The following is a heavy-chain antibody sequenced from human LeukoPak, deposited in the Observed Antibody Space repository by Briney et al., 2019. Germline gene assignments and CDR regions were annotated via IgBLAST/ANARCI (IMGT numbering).Heavy chain of an antibody. CDR3: ARDGGRREDY. J-gene: IGHJ4*02. CDR1: GFTFSSYG. Sequence: PGGSLRLSCAASGFTFSSYGMNWVRQAPGKGLEWVSFISSSSSYINYADSVKGRFTISRDNAKKSLYLQMNSLRAEDTAVYYCARDGGRREDYWGQGTLVTVSS. V-gene: IGHV3-21*01. CDR2: ISSSSSYI. D-gene: IGHD2-15*01.